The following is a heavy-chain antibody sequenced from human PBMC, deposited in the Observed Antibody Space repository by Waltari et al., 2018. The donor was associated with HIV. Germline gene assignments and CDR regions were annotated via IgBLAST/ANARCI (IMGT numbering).Heavy chain of an antibody. V-gene: IGHV6-1*01. CDR1: GATVTSTNSA. Sequence: QVVLQQSGPGLLKSSQNLSLTCAISGATVTSTNSARTWIRQSPSRCLEWLGRTYYRSKWYSDYALSVRSLITIRADTSKTQFSLQLKSVSPEDTAVYFCARAGPGEYYYYGVDVWGLGTTITVS. CDR3: ARAGPGEYYYYGVDV. J-gene: IGHJ6*02. CDR2: TYYRSKWYS. D-gene: IGHD1-1*01.